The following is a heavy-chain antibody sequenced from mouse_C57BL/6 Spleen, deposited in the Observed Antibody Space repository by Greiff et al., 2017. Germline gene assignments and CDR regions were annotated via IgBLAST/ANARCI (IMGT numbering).Heavy chain of an antibody. Sequence: DVKLVESGGDLVKPGGSLKLSCAASGFTFSSYGMSWVRQTPDQRLEWVATISSGGSYTYYPDSVKGRFTISRDNAKNTLYLQMSSLKSEDTAVYYCARTETFYGSSGGYFEVWGTGTTVTVSS. D-gene: IGHD1-1*01. J-gene: IGHJ1*03. CDR3: ARTETFYGSSGGYFEV. CDR2: ISSGGSYT. V-gene: IGHV5-6*02. CDR1: GFTFSSYG.